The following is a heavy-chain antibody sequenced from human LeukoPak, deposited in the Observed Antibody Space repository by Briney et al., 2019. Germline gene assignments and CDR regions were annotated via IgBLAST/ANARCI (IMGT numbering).Heavy chain of an antibody. CDR3: AKDWRAYCGGDCYSYFDY. V-gene: IGHV3-30*02. CDR2: IRYDGSNK. CDR1: GFTFSSYG. D-gene: IGHD2-21*02. J-gene: IGHJ4*02. Sequence: GGSLRLSCAASGFTFSSYGMHWVRQAPGKGLEWVAFIRYDGSNKYYADSVKGRFTISGDNSKNTLYLQMNSLRAEDTAVYYCAKDWRAYCGGDCYSYFDYWGQGTLVTVSS.